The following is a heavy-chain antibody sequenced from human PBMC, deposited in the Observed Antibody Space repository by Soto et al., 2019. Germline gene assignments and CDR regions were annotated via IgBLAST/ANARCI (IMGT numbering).Heavy chain of an antibody. CDR3: ARENSYFDY. CDR1: GYTFSNFG. CDR2: ISACNANA. J-gene: IGHJ4*02. Sequence: QIQLLQSGAEVKKPGASVKVTCKASGYTFSNFGISWVQQAPGQGLEWMGWISACNANANYAQKFQGRLTMTADTSTSTAYMELRSLRSDDTAVYYCARENSYFDYWGQGTLVTVSS. V-gene: IGHV1-18*01.